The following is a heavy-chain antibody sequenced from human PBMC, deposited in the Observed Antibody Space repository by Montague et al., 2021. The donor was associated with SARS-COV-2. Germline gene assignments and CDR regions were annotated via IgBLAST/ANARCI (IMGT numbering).Heavy chain of an antibody. Sequence: SETLSLTCTVSSASISNDIYYWGWISQPPGKGPEWIGGSRYGGTSYYNPSLKSRVTISIDTSKNQCSLTMTAVTAADTAVYFCARQDIQLRFDLWGRGTLVTVSS. CDR2: SRYGGTS. D-gene: IGHD1-1*01. J-gene: IGHJ2*01. CDR3: ARQDIQLRFDL. V-gene: IGHV4-39*01. CDR1: SASISNDIYY.